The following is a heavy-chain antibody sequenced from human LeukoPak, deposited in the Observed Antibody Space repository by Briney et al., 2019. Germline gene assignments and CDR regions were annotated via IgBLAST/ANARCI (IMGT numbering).Heavy chain of an antibody. Sequence: NPSETLSLTCTVSGGSISSGSYYWSWIRQPAGKGLEWIGRIYTSGSTNYNPSLKSRVTISVDTSKNQFSLTLSSVTAADTAVDYCAREPRTLSGNSGFDYWGQGTLVTVSS. D-gene: IGHD4-23*01. CDR3: AREPRTLSGNSGFDY. CDR2: IYTSGST. V-gene: IGHV4-61*02. J-gene: IGHJ4*02. CDR1: GGSISSGSYY.